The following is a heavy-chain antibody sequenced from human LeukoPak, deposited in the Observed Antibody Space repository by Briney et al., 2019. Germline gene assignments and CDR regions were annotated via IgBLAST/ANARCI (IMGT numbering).Heavy chain of an antibody. J-gene: IGHJ4*02. V-gene: IGHV1-2*02. CDR2: INPNSGCT. CDR1: GYTFTGYY. D-gene: IGHD6-13*01. Sequence: SVTVSYRASGYTFTGYYMHWVRQAPGQGLEWMGWINPNSGCTNYAQKFQGRVTMTRDTSISTAYMELCRLRSDDTAVSYCARGDTSSCDYFDYSGERNLLTVSS. CDR3: ARGDTSSCDYFDY.